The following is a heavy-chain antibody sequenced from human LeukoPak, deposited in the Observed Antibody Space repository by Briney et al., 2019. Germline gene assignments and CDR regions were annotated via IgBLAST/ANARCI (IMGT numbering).Heavy chain of an antibody. CDR3: ARGGKWLYYFDY. CDR1: GGSISSSNW. J-gene: IGHJ4*02. CDR2: IDHSGST. D-gene: IGHD6-19*01. Sequence: SGTPSLTCVVSGGSISSSNWWSWVRQPPEKGLEWIGSIDHSGSTYYNPSLKSRVTISVDTSKNQFSLKLTSVTAADTAVYCCARGGKWLYYFDYWGQGTLVTVSS. V-gene: IGHV4-4*01.